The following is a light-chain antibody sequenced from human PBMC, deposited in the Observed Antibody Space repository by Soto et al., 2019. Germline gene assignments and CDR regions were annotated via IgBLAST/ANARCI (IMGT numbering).Light chain of an antibody. Sequence: QSALTQPASVSGSPGQSITISCTGTSSDVGGYNYVSWYQQHPGKAPKLMIYEVSNRTSGVSNRFSGSKSGNTASLTISGLQAEAEADYYCSSYTSSSTRVFGGGTQLTVL. J-gene: IGLJ3*02. CDR1: SSDVGGYNY. CDR3: SSYTSSSTRV. CDR2: EVS. V-gene: IGLV2-14*01.